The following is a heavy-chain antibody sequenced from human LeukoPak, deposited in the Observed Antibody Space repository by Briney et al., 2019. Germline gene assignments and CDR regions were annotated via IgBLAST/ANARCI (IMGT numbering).Heavy chain of an antibody. D-gene: IGHD2-21*02. V-gene: IGHV1-46*01. Sequence: ASVKVSCKASGYTFTSYYIHWVRQAPGQGLEWMGIINPIGGTTDYAQKFQGRVTMTRDTSTSTGYMELRSLRSEDTAVYYCARDRNGDQRANAFDIWGQGTMVTVSS. J-gene: IGHJ3*02. CDR2: INPIGGTT. CDR1: GYTFTSYY. CDR3: ARDRNGDQRANAFDI.